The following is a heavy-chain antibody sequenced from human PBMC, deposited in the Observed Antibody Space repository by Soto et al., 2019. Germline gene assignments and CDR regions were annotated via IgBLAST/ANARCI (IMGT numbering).Heavy chain of an antibody. Sequence: QVQLVQSGAEVKTPGSSVTVSCKASGYTFNNYTFNWLRQASGQGLEWMGGIMPFFGTANYAQKFKDRLTISADALTLTAYMELRSLRSEETAVSFGARGVAVAGTTPLRFDHWGQGPLVTVS. D-gene: IGHD6-19*01. CDR3: ARGVAVAGTTPLRFDH. V-gene: IGHV1-69*01. CDR1: GYTFNNYT. J-gene: IGHJ4*02. CDR2: IMPFFGTA.